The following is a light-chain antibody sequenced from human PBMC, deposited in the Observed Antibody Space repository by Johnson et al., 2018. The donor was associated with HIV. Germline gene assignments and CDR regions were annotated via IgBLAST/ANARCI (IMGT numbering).Light chain of an antibody. CDR3: GTWDSYLTAGV. CDR1: YSNIGSNY. CDR2: DND. J-gene: IGLJ1*01. Sequence: LTQPPSVSAAPGQTVTISCSGSYSNIGSNYVSWYQQLPGTAPKLLIYDNDNRPSGISDRFSASKSGTSATLGIPELQTGDEADYYCGTWDSYLTAGVFGSGTKVTVL. V-gene: IGLV1-51*01.